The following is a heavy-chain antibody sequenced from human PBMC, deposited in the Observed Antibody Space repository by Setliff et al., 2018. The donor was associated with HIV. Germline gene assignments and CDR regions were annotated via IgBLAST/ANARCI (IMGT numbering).Heavy chain of an antibody. CDR3: AQGGRFALH. CDR1: GGSISSGSYY. V-gene: IGHV4-61*09. Sequence: LSLTCTVSGGSISSGSYYWSWIRQPAGKGLEWIGHIYTSGSTNYNPSLKSRVTISVDASRNQFSLKLNSVTAADAAVYYCAQGGRFALHWGQGTLVTVSS. D-gene: IGHD3-10*01. CDR2: IYTSGST. J-gene: IGHJ4*02.